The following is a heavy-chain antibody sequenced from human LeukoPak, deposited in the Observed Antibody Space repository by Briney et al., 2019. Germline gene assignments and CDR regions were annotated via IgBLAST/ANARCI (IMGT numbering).Heavy chain of an antibody. Sequence: ASVKVSCKASGYIFTDYYMHWVRQAPGQELEWMGWMNPNSGNTGYAQKFQGRVTMTRNTSISTAYMELSSLRSEDTAVYYCARGGIWFGEDPDAFDIWGQGTMVTVSS. CDR1: GYIFTDYY. CDR2: MNPNSGNT. J-gene: IGHJ3*02. CDR3: ARGGIWFGEDPDAFDI. D-gene: IGHD3-10*01. V-gene: IGHV1-8*02.